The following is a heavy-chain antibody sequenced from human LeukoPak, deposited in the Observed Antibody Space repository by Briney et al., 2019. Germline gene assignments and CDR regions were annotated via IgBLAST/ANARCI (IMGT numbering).Heavy chain of an antibody. D-gene: IGHD2-2*01. V-gene: IGHV1-2*02. J-gene: IGHJ3*02. Sequence: ASVKVSCKASGYTFTGYYMHWVRQAPGQGLEWMGWINPNSGGTNYAQKFQGRVTMTRDTSISTAYMELSRLRSDDTAVYYCARHIVVVPAALYQGGDAFDIWSQGTMVTVSS. CDR2: INPNSGGT. CDR1: GYTFTGYY. CDR3: ARHIVVVPAALYQGGDAFDI.